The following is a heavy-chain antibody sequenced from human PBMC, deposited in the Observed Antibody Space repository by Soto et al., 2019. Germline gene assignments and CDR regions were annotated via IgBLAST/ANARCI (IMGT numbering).Heavy chain of an antibody. Sequence: EVQLVESGGDLVQPGGSLRLSCAASGFSVSINYMSWVRQAPGKWLEWVSLIHSGGTTYYAGSVKCRFTISGDYSDNTLFMPMHSLRVEDTAVYYCTRDDVHFNGDSYYGVPMDVWGKGTKVTVS. J-gene: IGHJ6*03. V-gene: IGHV3-66*01. D-gene: IGHD2-8*01. CDR1: GFSVSINY. CDR2: IHSGGTT. CDR3: TRDDVHFNGDSYYGVPMDV.